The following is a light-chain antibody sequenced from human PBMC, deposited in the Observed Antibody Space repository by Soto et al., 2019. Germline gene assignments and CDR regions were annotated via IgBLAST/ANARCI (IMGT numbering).Light chain of an antibody. V-gene: IGKV3-20*01. CDR3: QQYCSSPLLT. J-gene: IGKJ5*01. CDR2: GAS. CDR1: QSVSSSY. Sequence: EIVLTQSPGTLSLSPGERATLSCRASQSVSSSYLAWYQQKPGQAPRLLIYGASSRATGIPDRFSGSGSGTDFTLTISRLEPEHFALYYCQQYCSSPLLTFGQGTRLQIK.